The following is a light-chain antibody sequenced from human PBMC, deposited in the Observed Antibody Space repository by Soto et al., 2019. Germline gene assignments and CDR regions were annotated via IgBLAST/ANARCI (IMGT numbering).Light chain of an antibody. CDR1: QSAANNY. CDR2: GTS. J-gene: IGKJ2*01. Sequence: EIVLTQSPGTLSLSPGERATLFCRASQSAANNYIAWYQQKPGQAPSLLIYGTSKRATGIPDRFNGSGSGTDFTLHITSVAPEDFAVYYCLQFVNSPYTFGQGTKLEI. V-gene: IGKV3-20*01. CDR3: LQFVNSPYT.